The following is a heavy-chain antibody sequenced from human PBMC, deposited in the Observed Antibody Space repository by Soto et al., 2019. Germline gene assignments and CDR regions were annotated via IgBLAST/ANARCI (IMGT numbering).Heavy chain of an antibody. V-gene: IGHV3-30*18. D-gene: IGHD6-19*01. CDR1: GFTFSSYG. CDR3: AKDPPGVAGTGGWFDP. CDR2: RSYDGSNK. J-gene: IGHJ5*02. Sequence: SLLLSCAASGFTFSSYGMHWVRQAPGKGLEWVAVRSYDGSNKYYADSVKGRFTISRDNSKNTLYLQMNSLRAEDTAVYYCAKDPPGVAGTGGWFDPWGQGTLVTVSS.